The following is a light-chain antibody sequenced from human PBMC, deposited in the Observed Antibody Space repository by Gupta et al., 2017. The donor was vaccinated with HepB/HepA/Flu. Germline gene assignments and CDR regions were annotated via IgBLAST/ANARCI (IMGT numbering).Light chain of an antibody. V-gene: IGKV4-1*01. CDR1: QSVLYSSISKNY. Sequence: DIVMTESPDSLAVSLGERATINCKSSQSVLYSSISKNYLAWYQHQPGQPPRLLIYWASTRESGVPDRFSGSGSGTDFTLTISSLQAEDVAVYYCQQYHTTPYTFGQGTKLEIK. J-gene: IGKJ2*01. CDR3: QQYHTTPYT. CDR2: WAS.